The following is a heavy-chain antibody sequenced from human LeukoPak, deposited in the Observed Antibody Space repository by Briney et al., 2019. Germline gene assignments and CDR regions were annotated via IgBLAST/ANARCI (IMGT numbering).Heavy chain of an antibody. J-gene: IGHJ4*02. CDR1: GFNFNNFA. V-gene: IGHV3-23*01. Sequence: GGSLRLSCAASGFNFNNFAMSWVRQAPGKGLEWLSAMTGPADTTYYAESVKGRFTISRDYSKSMAFLQMNSLRVEDTAIYYCAKGAEIDHWGQGTLVTVSS. CDR2: MTGPADTT. CDR3: AKGAEIDH.